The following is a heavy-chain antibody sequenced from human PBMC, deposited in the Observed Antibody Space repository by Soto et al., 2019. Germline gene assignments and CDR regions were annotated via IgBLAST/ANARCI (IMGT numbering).Heavy chain of an antibody. V-gene: IGHV4-34*01. Sequence: QVQLQQWGAGLLKPSETLSLTCTVYGASFAGYYWTWLRQSPGKGLGWIGDVSHSGIAKYIPSLGSRVTISLDTSNNHFSLDQTSVTAADTAVYYCARYGGTSIWYFDIWGRGTLVSVSS. D-gene: IGHD2-15*01. CDR1: GASFAGYY. CDR2: VSHSGIA. CDR3: ARYGGTSIWYFDI. J-gene: IGHJ2*01.